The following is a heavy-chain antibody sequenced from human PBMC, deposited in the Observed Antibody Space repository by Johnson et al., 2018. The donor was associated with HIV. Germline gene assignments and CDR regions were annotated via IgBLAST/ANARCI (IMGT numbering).Heavy chain of an antibody. CDR1: GFGFSRYV. Sequence: EQLVESGGGVVQPGRSLRASCAASGFGFSRYVMHWVRQAPGKGLEWVGRIKSRTDGETTAYAAPVKDRFTISRDDSKNTLYLEMSSLKTEDTAVYFCYDFWIGQGFDVWGQGTKVTVSS. D-gene: IGHD3/OR15-3a*01. CDR2: IKSRTDGETT. J-gene: IGHJ3*01. CDR3: YDFWIGQGFDV. V-gene: IGHV3-15*01.